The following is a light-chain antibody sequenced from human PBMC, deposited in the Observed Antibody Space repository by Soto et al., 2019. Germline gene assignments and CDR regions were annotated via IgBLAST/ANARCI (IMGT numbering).Light chain of an antibody. CDR1: SSDVGGYNY. J-gene: IGLJ3*02. CDR2: EVS. V-gene: IGLV2-8*01. CDR3: SSYAGSNLGV. Sequence: QSALTQPPSASGSPGQSVTISCTGTSSDVGGYNYVSWYQQHPGKAPKLMIYEVSKRPSGVPDRFSGSKSGNTASLTVSGLLSEDEADYYCSSYAGSNLGVFGGGTQLTVL.